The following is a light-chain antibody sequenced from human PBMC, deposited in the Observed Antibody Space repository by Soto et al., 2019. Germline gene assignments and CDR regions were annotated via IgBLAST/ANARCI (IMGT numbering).Light chain of an antibody. CDR2: DAS. CDR3: QQVNSFPLT. Sequence: DIQMTQSPSSASASVGDRLTITCRASQGISTWIAWYQQKPGKAPELLIYDASSLQGGVPSRFSGSGSGTDFTLTISSLQPEDFATYYCQQVNSFPLTFGGGTKVDIK. J-gene: IGKJ4*01. CDR1: QGISTW. V-gene: IGKV1D-12*01.